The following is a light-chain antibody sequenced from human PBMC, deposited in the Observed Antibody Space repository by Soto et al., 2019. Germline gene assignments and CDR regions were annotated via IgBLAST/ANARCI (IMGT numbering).Light chain of an antibody. CDR1: QSFSSNY. CDR3: QQYSSVWT. J-gene: IGKJ1*01. Sequence: EIVLTQSPGTLSLSPGERATLSCRASQSFSSNYLAWYQQKPGQAPRILLYGATTRATGIPDRFSGSESGTDFTLTISRLEPEDSAVYYCQQYSSVWTVGQGTKVEIK. CDR2: GAT. V-gene: IGKV3-20*01.